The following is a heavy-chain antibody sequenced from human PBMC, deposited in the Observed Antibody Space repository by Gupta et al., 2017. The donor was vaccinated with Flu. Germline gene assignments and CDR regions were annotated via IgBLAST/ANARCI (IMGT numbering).Heavy chain of an antibody. Sequence: EVQLLESGGGLVQPGGSLRLSCAASGFTFSSYAMTWVRQAPGKGLEWVSTISGSGGTTYYADSVKGRFTISGDNSKNTLYLQMNSLRAEDTAVYYCAKDRNSGWELLLVYWGQGTRVTVSS. V-gene: IGHV3-23*01. CDR1: GFTFSSYA. J-gene: IGHJ4*02. CDR3: AKDRNSGWELLLVY. CDR2: ISGSGGTT. D-gene: IGHD1-26*01.